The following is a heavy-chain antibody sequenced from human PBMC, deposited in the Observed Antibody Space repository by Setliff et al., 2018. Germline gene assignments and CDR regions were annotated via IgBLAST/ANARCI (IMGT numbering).Heavy chain of an antibody. CDR3: ARLWISYESNTYFYPKYFDF. CDR2: IKSKTDGGTT. J-gene: IGHJ4*02. D-gene: IGHD3-22*01. CDR1: GFTFSNAW. Sequence: GGSLRLSCAASGFTFSNAWMSWVRQAPGKGLEWVGRIKSKTDGGTTDYAAPVKGRFTISRDDSKNTLYLQMNSLKTEDTAVYYCARLWISYESNTYFYPKYFDFWGQGTLVTVSS. V-gene: IGHV3-15*01.